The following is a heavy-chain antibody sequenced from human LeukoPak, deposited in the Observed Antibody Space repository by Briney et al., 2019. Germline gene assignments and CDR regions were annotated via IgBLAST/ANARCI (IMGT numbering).Heavy chain of an antibody. CDR1: GFTFKLYW. CDR3: VRGGPSTWS. D-gene: IGHD2-15*01. CDR2: INDDGSDT. V-gene: IGHV3-74*01. J-gene: IGHJ5*02. Sequence: GGSLRLSCAASGFTFKLYWVHWVRQVPGKRPVWVSRINDDGSDTIYADSVRGRFTISRDDAKNTVYLQMNNLRAEDTAVYYCVRGGPSTWSWGQGTLVTVSS.